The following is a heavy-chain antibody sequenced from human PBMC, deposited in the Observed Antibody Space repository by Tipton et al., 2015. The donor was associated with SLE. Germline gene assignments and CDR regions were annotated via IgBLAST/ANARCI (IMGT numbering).Heavy chain of an antibody. CDR2: INHSGST. CDR3: ARGMKVAGTYYFDY. Sequence: TLSLTCAVYGGSFSGYYWSWIRQPPGKGLEWIGEINHSGSTNYNPSLKSRVTLSVDTSKNQFSLKLSSVTAADTAVYYCARGMKVAGTYYFDYWGQGTLVTVSS. V-gene: IGHV4-34*01. CDR1: GGSFSGYY. D-gene: IGHD6-19*01. J-gene: IGHJ4*02.